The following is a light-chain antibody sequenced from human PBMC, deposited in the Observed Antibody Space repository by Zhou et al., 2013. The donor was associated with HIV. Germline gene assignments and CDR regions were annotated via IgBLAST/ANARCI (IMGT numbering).Light chain of an antibody. CDR1: QAIYTA. J-gene: IGKJ2*01. CDR2: DGS. V-gene: IGKV1-13*02. CDR3: QQFKVNPHT. Sequence: AIQLTQSPSSLSASVGDRVTITCRASQAIYTALAWYQQKLGKAPKLVIYDGSRLESGVPSRFSGSGSDTYFTLTITNVQPEDFATYHCQQFKVNPHTFGPGDRSWRIK.